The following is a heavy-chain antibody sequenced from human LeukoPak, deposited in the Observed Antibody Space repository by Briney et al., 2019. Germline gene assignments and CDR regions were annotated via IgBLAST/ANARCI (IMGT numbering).Heavy chain of an antibody. Sequence: ASVTVSCKASGYTFTGYYMHWVRQAPGQGLEWMGWINPNSGGTNYAQKLQGRVTMTRDTSISTAYMELSRLRSDDTAVYYCARDTGTTRGVHYYYYMDVWGKGTTVTVSS. J-gene: IGHJ6*03. CDR3: ARDTGTTRGVHYYYYMDV. CDR2: INPNSGGT. V-gene: IGHV1-2*02. D-gene: IGHD1-7*01. CDR1: GYTFTGYY.